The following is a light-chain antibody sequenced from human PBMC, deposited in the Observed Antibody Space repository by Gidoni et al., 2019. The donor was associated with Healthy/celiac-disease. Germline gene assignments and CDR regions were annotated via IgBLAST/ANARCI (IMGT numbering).Light chain of an antibody. Sequence: EIVLTQSPATLSLSPGERATLSCRVSQGVSSYLAWYQQKPSQAPRLLIYDASNRATGIPARFSGSGSGTDFTLTISSLEPEDFAVYYCQQRSNWPPALTFGGGTKVEIK. CDR3: QQRSNWPPALT. V-gene: IGKV3-11*01. CDR1: QGVSSY. CDR2: DAS. J-gene: IGKJ4*01.